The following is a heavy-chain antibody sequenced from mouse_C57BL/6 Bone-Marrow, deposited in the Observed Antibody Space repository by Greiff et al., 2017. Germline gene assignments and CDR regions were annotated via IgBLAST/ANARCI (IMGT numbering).Heavy chain of an antibody. D-gene: IGHD1-1*01. Sequence: QVQLQQSGAELAKPGASVKLSCKASGYTFTSYWMHWVKQRPGQGLEWIGYINPSSGYTKYNQKFKDKATLTVDTSSSTAYMQLSSLTYEDSAVYYCARWGYYGISCAYWGQGTLVTVSA. CDR1: GYTFTSYW. CDR3: ARWGYYGISCAY. V-gene: IGHV1-7*01. J-gene: IGHJ3*01. CDR2: INPSSGYT.